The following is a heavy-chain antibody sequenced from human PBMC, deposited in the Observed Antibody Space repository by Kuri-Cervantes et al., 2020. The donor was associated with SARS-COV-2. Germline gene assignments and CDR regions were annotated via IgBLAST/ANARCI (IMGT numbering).Heavy chain of an antibody. Sequence: GGSLRLSCKGYGYCYTTYWIGWVRQMPGKGLEWMGIIYPGDSDTRYSSSFQGQVTISADKSISTAFLQWSSLKASDTAIYYCSRRAYGEQVDYYYMDVWGKGTTVTVSS. V-gene: IGHV5-51*01. CDR3: SRRAYGEQVDYYYMDV. CDR1: GYCYTTYW. CDR2: IYPGDSDT. J-gene: IGHJ6*03. D-gene: IGHD4-17*01.